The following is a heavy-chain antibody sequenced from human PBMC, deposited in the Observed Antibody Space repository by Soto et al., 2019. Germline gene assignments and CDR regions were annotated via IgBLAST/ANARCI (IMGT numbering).Heavy chain of an antibody. V-gene: IGHV4-39*01. CDR3: ARHNGPLYVGYYYDMDV. CDR1: GGSISSSSYY. J-gene: IGHJ6*02. D-gene: IGHD3-16*01. Sequence: PSETLSLTCTFSGGSISSSSYYWGWIRQPPGKGLEWIGSIYYSGYTYYNPSLKSRVTISVDTSKNQFSLKLSSETAADTAVYYCARHNGPLYVGYYYDMDVWGQGTTVTVSS. CDR2: IYYSGYT.